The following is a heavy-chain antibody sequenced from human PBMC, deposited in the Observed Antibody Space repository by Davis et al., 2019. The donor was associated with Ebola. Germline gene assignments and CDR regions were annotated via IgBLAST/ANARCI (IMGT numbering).Heavy chain of an antibody. Sequence: PGGSLRLSCAASGSTFSNYGMSWARQAPGKGLELVSSISGSGAATYYVYSVKGRFTLSRDNSKNTLYLQMNSLRSEDMVVYYCAKGRAGHREDYWGQGTLVTVSS. CDR1: GSTFSNYG. CDR2: ISGSGAAT. CDR3: AKGRAGHREDY. D-gene: IGHD6-13*01. J-gene: IGHJ4*02. V-gene: IGHV3-23*01.